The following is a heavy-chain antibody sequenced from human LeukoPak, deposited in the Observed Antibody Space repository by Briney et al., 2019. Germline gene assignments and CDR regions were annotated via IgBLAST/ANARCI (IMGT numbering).Heavy chain of an antibody. Sequence: SSETLSLTCAVYGGSFGGYYWSWIRQPPGKGLEWIGEINHSGITNYNPSLKSRVTISVDTSKNQFSLKVSSVTAADTAVYYCARMTTVTIFDYWGQGTLVTVSS. CDR3: ARMTTVTIFDY. CDR1: GGSFGGYY. V-gene: IGHV4-34*01. CDR2: INHSGIT. D-gene: IGHD4-11*01. J-gene: IGHJ4*02.